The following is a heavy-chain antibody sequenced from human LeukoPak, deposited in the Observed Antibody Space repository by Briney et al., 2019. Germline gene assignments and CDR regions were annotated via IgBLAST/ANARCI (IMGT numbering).Heavy chain of an antibody. J-gene: IGHJ3*02. D-gene: IGHD6-6*01. CDR3: AKDLEYSSSPAFDI. CDR2: ISGSGGST. V-gene: IGHV3-23*01. Sequence: GGSLRLSCAASGFTFSSYSMNWVRQAPGKGLEWVSAISGSGGSTYYADSVKGRFTISRDNSKNTLYLQMNSLRAEDTAVYYCAKDLEYSSSPAFDIWGQGTMVTVSS. CDR1: GFTFSSYS.